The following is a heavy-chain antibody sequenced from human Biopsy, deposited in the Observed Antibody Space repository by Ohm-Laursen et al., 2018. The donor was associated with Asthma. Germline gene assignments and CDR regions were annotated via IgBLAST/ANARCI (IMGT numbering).Heavy chain of an antibody. Sequence: SLRLSCTASGFSFSNFAIHWVRQAPGKGLEWVGVISKDASTQDYADSVKGRFTMARDNSKNTLDLQMNSLREEDTAVYYCVRDGTDDAFDIWGQGAVVSVSS. D-gene: IGHD1-1*01. CDR3: VRDGTDDAFDI. CDR1: GFSFSNFA. J-gene: IGHJ3*02. CDR2: ISKDASTQ. V-gene: IGHV3-30*01.